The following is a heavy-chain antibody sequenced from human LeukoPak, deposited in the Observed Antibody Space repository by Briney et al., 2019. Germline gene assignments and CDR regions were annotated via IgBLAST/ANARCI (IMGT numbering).Heavy chain of an antibody. D-gene: IGHD1-26*01. J-gene: IGHJ4*02. CDR2: ITSSSGYT. CDR1: GFTFSDYK. CDR3: AGVRVVGATRPFDY. Sequence: RGSLWLNRTASGFTFSDYKMSWIGQAPGKGLERVSYITSSSGYTNYADSVKGRFTLSRDNAKNSLYLQLNSLRAEDTAVYYCAGVRVVGATRPFDYWGQGTLVTVSS. V-gene: IGHV3-11*05.